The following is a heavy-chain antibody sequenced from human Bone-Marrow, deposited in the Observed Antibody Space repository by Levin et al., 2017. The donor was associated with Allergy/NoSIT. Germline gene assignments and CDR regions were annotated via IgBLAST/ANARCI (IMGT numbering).Heavy chain of an antibody. Sequence: SGGSLRLSCAASGFTFDDYAMHWVRQAPGKGLEWVSGISWNSGSIGYADSVKGRFTISRDNAKNSLYLQMNSLRAEDTALYYCAKTLFGYYDSSGYPGAFDIWGQGTMVTVSS. CDR2: ISWNSGSI. D-gene: IGHD3-22*01. CDR3: AKTLFGYYDSSGYPGAFDI. CDR1: GFTFDDYA. J-gene: IGHJ3*02. V-gene: IGHV3-9*01.